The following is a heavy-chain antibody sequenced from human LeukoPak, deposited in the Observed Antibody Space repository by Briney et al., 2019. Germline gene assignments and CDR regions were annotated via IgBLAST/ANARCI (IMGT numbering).Heavy chain of an antibody. CDR2: INHSGST. Sequence: SETLSLTCAVYGGSFSGYYWSWIRQPPGKGLEWIGEINHSGSTNYSPSLKSRVTISVDTSKNQFSLKLSSVTAADTAVYYCARSEIAVGSFDYWGQGTLVTVSS. V-gene: IGHV4-34*01. CDR3: ARSEIAVGSFDY. D-gene: IGHD6-19*01. J-gene: IGHJ4*02. CDR1: GGSFSGYY.